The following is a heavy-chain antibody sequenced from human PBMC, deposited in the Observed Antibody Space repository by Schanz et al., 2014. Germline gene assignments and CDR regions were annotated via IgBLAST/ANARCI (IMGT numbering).Heavy chain of an antibody. Sequence: EVQLVESGGGLVQPGGSLRLSCAASGFTFSAYWMTWVRQAPGKGLEWVANIEPDGSEKYYVDSVKGRFTISRDNAKNLLYLEMSSLRVEDTAMYYCARAGGLPGTSRGLFDYWGQGALVTVSS. J-gene: IGHJ4*02. CDR1: GFTFSAYW. V-gene: IGHV3-7*01. D-gene: IGHD1-7*01. CDR3: ARAGGLPGTSRGLFDY. CDR2: IEPDGSEK.